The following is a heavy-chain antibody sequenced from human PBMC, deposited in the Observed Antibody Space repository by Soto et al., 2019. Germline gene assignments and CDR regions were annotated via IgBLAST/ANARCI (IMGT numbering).Heavy chain of an antibody. CDR1: GFMFSRYA. J-gene: IGHJ1*01. D-gene: IGHD3-3*01. CDR3: ARSRSGAVPDSFGY. V-gene: IGHV3-30-3*01. CDR2: ISKDGSVN. Sequence: QVQLVESGGRVVQPGGSLRLSCAASGFMFSRYAIHWVRQAPGKGLEWVAVISKDGSVNYYADSVRGRFSISRDKSKNTVYLEMNGMSDDDTAVFYCARSRSGAVPDSFGYWGQGTLVTVSS.